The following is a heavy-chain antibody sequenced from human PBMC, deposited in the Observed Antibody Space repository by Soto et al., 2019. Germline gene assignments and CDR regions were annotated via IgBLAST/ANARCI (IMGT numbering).Heavy chain of an antibody. D-gene: IGHD3-10*01. J-gene: IGHJ3*01. CDR1: GFTFNNFA. Sequence: EVQLLESGGGLVQPGGSLRLSCAASGFTFNNFAMNWVRQAPGKGLQWVSTISGSAASTLYADSVNGRFTISRDNLKNTLFLQMNSLRVEDTAIYYCAKDRRYYRSANHLRGFDVWGQGKMVTVSS. V-gene: IGHV3-23*01. CDR3: AKDRRYYRSANHLRGFDV. CDR2: ISGSAAST.